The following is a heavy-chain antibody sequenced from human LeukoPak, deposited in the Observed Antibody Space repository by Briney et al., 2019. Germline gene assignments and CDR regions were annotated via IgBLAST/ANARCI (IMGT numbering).Heavy chain of an antibody. J-gene: IGHJ4*02. V-gene: IGHV4-59*01. CDR2: IYYSGST. CDR3: AREGYSYGPFDY. CDR1: GGSISSYY. Sequence: SETLSLTCTVSGGSISSYYWSWIRQPPGKGLEWIGYIYYSGSTNYNPSLKSRITISMDTSKNQFSLKLSSVTAADTAVYYCAREGYSYGPFDYWGQGTLVTVSS. D-gene: IGHD5-18*01.